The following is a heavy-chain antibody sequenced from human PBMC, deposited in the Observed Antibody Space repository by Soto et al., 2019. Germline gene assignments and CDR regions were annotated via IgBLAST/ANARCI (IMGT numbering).Heavy chain of an antibody. CDR2: LSGSGGST. CDR1: GFTFNDYA. Sequence: PGGSLRLSCAASGFTFNDYAMNWVRQASGKGLEWVSGLSGSGGSTHYADSVKGRFTASRDNPRNTLYLQMDSLRVEDTAIYYCAKASGRIRFLPDDFWGQGTLVTVSS. V-gene: IGHV3-23*01. D-gene: IGHD3-10*01. CDR3: AKASGRIRFLPDDF. J-gene: IGHJ4*02.